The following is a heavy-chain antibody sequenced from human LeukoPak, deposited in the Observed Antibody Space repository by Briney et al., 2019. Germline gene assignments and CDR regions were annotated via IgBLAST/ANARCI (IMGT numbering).Heavy chain of an antibody. D-gene: IGHD6-13*01. V-gene: IGHV4-4*07. Sequence: KPSETLSLTCTVSGGSISSYYWSWIRQPTGKGLEWIGRIYTSGSTNYNPSLKSRVTMSVDTSKNQFSLKLSSVTAADTAVYYCARDVNRGSSWAFDYWGQGTLVTVSS. CDR2: IYTSGST. CDR1: GGSISSYY. CDR3: ARDVNRGSSWAFDY. J-gene: IGHJ4*02.